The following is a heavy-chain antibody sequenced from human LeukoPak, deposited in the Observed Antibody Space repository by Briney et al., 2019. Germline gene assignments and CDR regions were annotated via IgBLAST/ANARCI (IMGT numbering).Heavy chain of an antibody. CDR3: ARVTGYMIEDYFDY. V-gene: IGHV4-59*01. CDR1: GGSISSYY. J-gene: IGHJ4*02. D-gene: IGHD3-9*01. CDR2: IYYSGST. Sequence: SETLSLTCTVSGGSISSYYWSWIRRPPGKGLEWIGYIYYSGSTNYNPSLKSRVTISVDTSKNQFSLKLSSVTAADTALYYCARVTGYMIEDYFDYWGQGILVTVSS.